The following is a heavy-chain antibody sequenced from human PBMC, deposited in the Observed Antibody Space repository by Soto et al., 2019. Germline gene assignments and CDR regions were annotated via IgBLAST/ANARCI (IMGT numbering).Heavy chain of an antibody. V-gene: IGHV4-34*01. J-gene: IGHJ6*03. CDR2: INHSGST. CDR3: ARLCSSSSFLVVYYYMDV. Sequence: SETLSLTCAVYGGSFSGYYWSWIRQPPGKGLEWIGEINHSGSTNYNPSLKSRVTISVDTSKNQFSLKLSSVTAADTAVYYCARLCSSSSFLVVYYYMDVWGKGTTVTVSS. D-gene: IGHD6-6*01. CDR1: GGSFSGYY.